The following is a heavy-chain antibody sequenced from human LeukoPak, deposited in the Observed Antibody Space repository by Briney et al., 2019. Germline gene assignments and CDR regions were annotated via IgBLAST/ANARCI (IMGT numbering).Heavy chain of an antibody. CDR2: IKQDGSEK. CDR1: GFTFSNSW. D-gene: IGHD1/OR15-1a*01. CDR3: ARDSGTGPDAFDI. Sequence: GGSLRLSCAVSGFTFSNSWMSWVRQAPGKGLEWVANIKQDGSEKYYVDSVKGRFTISRDNAKNSLYLQMNSLRAEDTAVYYCARDSGTGPDAFDIWGQGTMVTVSS. V-gene: IGHV3-7*01. J-gene: IGHJ3*02.